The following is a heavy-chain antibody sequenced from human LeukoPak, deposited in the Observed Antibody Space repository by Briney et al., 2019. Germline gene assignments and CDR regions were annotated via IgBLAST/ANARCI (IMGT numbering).Heavy chain of an antibody. CDR3: AKSGGLSGSGRLAMDV. CDR2: ISGSGGST. D-gene: IGHD3-10*01. Sequence: GSLRLSCAASGFTFSTYAMSWVRLAPGKGLEWVSGISGSGGSTYYADSVEGRFTSSRDNSNNTLYVQMNSLRVEDTAVYYCAKSGGLSGSGRLAMDVWGQGTTVTVSS. V-gene: IGHV3-23*01. CDR1: GFTFSTYA. J-gene: IGHJ6*02.